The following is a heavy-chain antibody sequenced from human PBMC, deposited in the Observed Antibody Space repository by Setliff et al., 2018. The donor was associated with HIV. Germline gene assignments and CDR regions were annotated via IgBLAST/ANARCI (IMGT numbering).Heavy chain of an antibody. CDR1: GFTFSNNN. CDR2: IQYDGDTK. Sequence: PGGSLRLSRAASGFTFSNNNMHWVRQTPGKGLEWVACIQYDGDTKYYADSAKGRFTVSRDNSKNTVYLQMNSLRDEDRAVYYCARESSTVRGVIDIWGQGTMVT. J-gene: IGHJ3*02. D-gene: IGHD3-10*01. V-gene: IGHV3-30*02. CDR3: ARESSTVRGVIDI.